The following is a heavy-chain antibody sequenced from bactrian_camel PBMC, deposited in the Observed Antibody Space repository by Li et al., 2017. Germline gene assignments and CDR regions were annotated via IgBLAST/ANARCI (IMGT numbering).Heavy chain of an antibody. V-gene: IGHV3S67*01. J-gene: IGHJ4*01. D-gene: IGHD6*01. CDR3: AARMYGGYRNVLARNEYKY. Sequence: DVQLVESGGGSVQAGGSLRLSCVASGYIVSGGCMAWFRQAPGKEREGVAGRCTYGGTVYTDSVKCRFTISKDDAENTLYLQMNKLKPEDTATYYCAARMYGGYRNVLARNEYKYWGQGTQVTVS. CDR1: GYIVSGGC. CDR2: RCTYGGT.